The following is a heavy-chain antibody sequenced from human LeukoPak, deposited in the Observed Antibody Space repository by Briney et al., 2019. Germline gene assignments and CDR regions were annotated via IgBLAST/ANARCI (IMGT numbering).Heavy chain of an antibody. V-gene: IGHV4-39*07. CDR3: ARGSNSGYETNWFDP. J-gene: IGHJ5*02. Sequence: SETLSLTCTVSGGSISSSSYYWGWIRQPPGKGLEWIGSIYYSGSTYYNPSLKSRVTISVDTSKNQFSLKLSSVTAADTAVYYCARGSNSGYETNWFDPWGQGTLVTVSS. CDR1: GGSISSSSYY. CDR2: IYYSGST. D-gene: IGHD5-12*01.